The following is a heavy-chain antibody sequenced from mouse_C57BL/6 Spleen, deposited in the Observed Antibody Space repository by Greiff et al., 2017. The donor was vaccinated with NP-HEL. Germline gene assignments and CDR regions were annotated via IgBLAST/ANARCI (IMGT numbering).Heavy chain of an antibody. CDR3: ARYGTTAYYYAMDY. V-gene: IGHV1-69*01. J-gene: IGHJ4*01. CDR2: IDPSASYT. D-gene: IGHD1-2*01. CDR1: GYTFTSYW. Sequence: QVQLQQPGAELVMPGASVKLSCKASGYTFTSYWMHWVKQRPGQGLEWIGEIDPSASYTNYNQKFKGKSTLTVDKSSSTAYMQLSSLTSEDSAVYYCARYGTTAYYYAMDYWGQGTSVTVSS.